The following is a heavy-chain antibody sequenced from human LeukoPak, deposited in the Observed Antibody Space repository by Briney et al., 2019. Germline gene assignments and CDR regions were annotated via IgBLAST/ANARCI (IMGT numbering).Heavy chain of an antibody. CDR2: ISYDGSNK. J-gene: IGHJ4*02. CDR3: AKGPRAYSSSPTYYFDY. Sequence: PGRSLRLSCAASGFTFSSYGMHWVRQAPGKGLEWVAIISYDGSNKYYADSVKGRFTISRDNSKNTLYLQMNSLRAEDTAVYYCAKGPRAYSSSPTYYFDYWGQGTLVTVSS. CDR1: GFTFSSYG. V-gene: IGHV3-30*18. D-gene: IGHD6-6*01.